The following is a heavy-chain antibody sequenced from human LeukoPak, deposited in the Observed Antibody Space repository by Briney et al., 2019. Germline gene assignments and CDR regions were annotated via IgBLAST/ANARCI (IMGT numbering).Heavy chain of an antibody. Sequence: GRSLRPSCAASGFTFDDYAMHWVRQAPGKGLEWVSGISWNSGSIGYADSVKGRFTISRDNAKNSLYLQMNSLRAEDTALYYCAKDDRYDSSAHMDVWGKGTTVTVSS. D-gene: IGHD3-22*01. CDR1: GFTFDDYA. CDR3: AKDDRYDSSAHMDV. J-gene: IGHJ6*03. V-gene: IGHV3-9*01. CDR2: ISWNSGSI.